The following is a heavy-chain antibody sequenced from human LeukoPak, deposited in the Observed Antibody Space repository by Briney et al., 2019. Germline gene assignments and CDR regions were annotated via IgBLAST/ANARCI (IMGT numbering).Heavy chain of an antibody. CDR1: GFTFSTYS. D-gene: IGHD2-15*01. J-gene: IGHJ5*02. V-gene: IGHV3-21*01. CDR2: ISGSGTYI. CDR3: ARDGGYCSGGSCNNWFDP. Sequence: GGSLRLSCVAPGFTFSTYSMNWVRQAPGKGLEWVSSISGSGTYIYYADSVKGRFTISRDNAKNSLYLQMNSLRAEDTAVFYCARDGGYCSGGSCNNWFDPWGQGTLVTVSS.